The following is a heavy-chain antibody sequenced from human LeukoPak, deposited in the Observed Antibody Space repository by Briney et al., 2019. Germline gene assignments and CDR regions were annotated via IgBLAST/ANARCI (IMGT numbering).Heavy chain of an antibody. V-gene: IGHV4-34*01. J-gene: IGHJ4*02. CDR1: GGSFSGYY. CDR2: INHSGST. CDR3: ARSRYSSSWYDRTGYPLTT. Sequence: PSETLSLTCAVYGGSFSGYYWSWIRRPPGKGLEWIGEINHSGSTNYNPSLKSRVTISVDTSKNQFSLKLSSVTAADTAVYYCARSRYSSSWYDRTGYPLTTWGQGTLVTVSS. D-gene: IGHD6-13*01.